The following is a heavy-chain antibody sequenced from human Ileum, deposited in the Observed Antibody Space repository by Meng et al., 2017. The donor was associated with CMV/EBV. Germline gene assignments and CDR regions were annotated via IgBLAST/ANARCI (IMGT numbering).Heavy chain of an antibody. CDR3: ARRRGPRGYIDY. V-gene: IGHV4-4*07. J-gene: IGHJ4*02. D-gene: IGHD3-10*01. Sequence: QVDGEESGPGLVKPSDTLPLSCTGSGGSFSDYYWNWIRQPAGQGLEWIGRIHSNGATDYNPSPQSRVTMSVDSSKNEFFLSLSFVTAADTAIYYCARRRGPRGYIDYWGQGILVTVPS. CDR1: GGSFSDYY. CDR2: IHSNGAT.